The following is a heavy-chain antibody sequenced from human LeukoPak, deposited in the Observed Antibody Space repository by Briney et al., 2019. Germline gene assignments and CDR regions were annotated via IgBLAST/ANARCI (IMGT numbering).Heavy chain of an antibody. V-gene: IGHV4-39*01. D-gene: IGHD6-6*01. CDR3: ARLATPSTMAARGRSWFES. J-gene: IGHJ5*01. CDR1: GASISSTTYY. CDR2: IYYSGST. Sequence: SETLSLTCTVSGASISSTTYYWGWIRQPPRKGLEWIASIYYSGSTYYNPSLKSRVTISVDTSKNQFSLKLSSVTAADTAVYYCARLATPSTMAARGRSWFESWGQGTLVTVSS.